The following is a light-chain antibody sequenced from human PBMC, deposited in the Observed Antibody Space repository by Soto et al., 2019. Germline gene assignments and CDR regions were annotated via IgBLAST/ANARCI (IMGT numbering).Light chain of an antibody. J-gene: IGKJ4*01. CDR1: QTVTSSS. CDR3: QHYGSSPGLT. CDR2: GAS. V-gene: IGKV3-20*01. Sequence: DIVLTQSPGTPSLSPGETATLSCRASQTVTSSSIAWHQQKPGQAPRLLIYGASSRATGIPDRFSASGSGTDFTLTISRLESEDSAVYYCQHYGSSPGLTFGGGTKVDI.